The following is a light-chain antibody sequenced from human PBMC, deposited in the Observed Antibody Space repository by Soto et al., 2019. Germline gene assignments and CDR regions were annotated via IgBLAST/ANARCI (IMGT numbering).Light chain of an antibody. Sequence: QSALTQPPSASGSPGQSVTISCTGTSSDVGGYNYVSWYQQHPGNAHHLMIYEVSKRPSGVPDRFSGSKSGNTASLTVSGLQAEDEADYYCSSYAGRNNYVFGTGTKVTVL. J-gene: IGLJ1*01. CDR2: EVS. CDR1: SSDVGGYNY. CDR3: SSYAGRNNYV. V-gene: IGLV2-8*01.